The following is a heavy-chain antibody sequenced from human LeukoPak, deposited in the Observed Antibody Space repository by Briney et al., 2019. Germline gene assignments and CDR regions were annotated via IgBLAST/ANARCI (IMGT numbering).Heavy chain of an antibody. J-gene: IGHJ4*02. V-gene: IGHV3-30*02. Sequence: GGSLRLSCAASGFTFSNYGMHWVRQAPGRGLEWVAFIRYDGSNKYYADSVKGRFTISRDNPKNTLYLQMNSLRGEDTAVYYCARGAWATRLGSWGLGTPVIVSS. CDR1: GFTFSNYG. CDR3: ARGAWATRLGS. D-gene: IGHD2-15*01. CDR2: IRYDGSNK.